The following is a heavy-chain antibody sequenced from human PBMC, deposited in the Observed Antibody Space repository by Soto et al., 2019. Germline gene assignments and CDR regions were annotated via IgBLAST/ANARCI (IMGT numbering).Heavy chain of an antibody. CDR2: ISSRSSYI. CDR1: GFPFSPYT. CDR3: ARDASVAAFVFDF. J-gene: IGHJ4*02. D-gene: IGHD2-15*01. V-gene: IGHV3-21*01. Sequence: GGSIRLPRGPSGFPFSPYTMHRVRKATGKGLEWVSSISSRSSYIYYADSVKGRFTISRDNAKNSLSLQMDSLRAEDTAVYFCARDASVAAFVFDFWGQGTLVTVSS.